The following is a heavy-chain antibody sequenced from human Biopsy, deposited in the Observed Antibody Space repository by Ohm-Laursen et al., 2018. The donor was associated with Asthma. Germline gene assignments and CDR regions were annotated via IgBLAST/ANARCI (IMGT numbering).Heavy chain of an antibody. CDR3: ARAVDYSHYYGIDV. Sequence: ASVKASCKVSGYTFNSAGITWVRQAPGQGLEWMGWISVYNGNTKVAQKLQDRVTMITDTSTSTAYMELRSLRLDDTAVYFCARAVDYSHYYGIDVWGQGTTVTVS. CDR2: ISVYNGNT. CDR1: GYTFNSAG. D-gene: IGHD3-10*01. V-gene: IGHV1-18*01. J-gene: IGHJ6*02.